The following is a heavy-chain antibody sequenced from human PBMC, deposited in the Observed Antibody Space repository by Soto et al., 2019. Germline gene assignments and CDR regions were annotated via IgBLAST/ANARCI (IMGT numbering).Heavy chain of an antibody. Sequence: PGEFLKVSCKVSGYSFASQWISWVRQVPGKGQEWMGRIDLSESYTTYNPSFQGHVTFSADKSITTAYLQWRSLEASDTATYYCATQGLTTYYFGYWGQGTLVTVSS. J-gene: IGHJ4*02. V-gene: IGHV5-10-1*01. CDR2: IDLSESYT. CDR3: ATQGLTTYYFGY. CDR1: GYSFASQW.